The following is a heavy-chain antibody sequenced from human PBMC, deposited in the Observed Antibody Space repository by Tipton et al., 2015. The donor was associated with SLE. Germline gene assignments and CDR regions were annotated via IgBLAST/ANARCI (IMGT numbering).Heavy chain of an antibody. CDR2: IYYSGST. CDR3: ARDSSGWYFDY. Sequence: TLSLTCTVSGGSISSYYWSWIRQPPGKGLEWIGYIYYSGSTYYNPSLKSRVTISVDTSKNQFSLKLSSVTAADTAVYYCARDSSGWYFDYWGQGTLVTVSS. D-gene: IGHD6-19*01. V-gene: IGHV4-59*12. CDR1: GGSISSYY. J-gene: IGHJ4*02.